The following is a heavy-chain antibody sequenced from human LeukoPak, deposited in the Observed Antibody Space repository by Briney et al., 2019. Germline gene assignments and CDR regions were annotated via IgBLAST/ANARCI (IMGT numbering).Heavy chain of an antibody. V-gene: IGHV4-4*02. J-gene: IGHJ4*02. CDR1: GGSISSSNW. CDR2: IYHRGST. Sequence: SGTLSLTCAVSGGSISSSNWWSWVRQPPGKGLEWIGEIYHRGSTNYNPSLKSRVTISVDKSKNQFSLKLSSVTAADTAVYYCARGRNNFWSGQRCFDYWGQGTLVTVSS. D-gene: IGHD3-3*01. CDR3: ARGRNNFWSGQRCFDY.